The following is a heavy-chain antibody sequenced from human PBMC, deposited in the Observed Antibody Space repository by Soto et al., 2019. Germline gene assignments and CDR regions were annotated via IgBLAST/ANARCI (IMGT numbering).Heavy chain of an antibody. CDR1: GGSINIDDYY. D-gene: IGHD6-6*01. CDR2: IYYSGRT. Sequence: SETLSLTCTVSGGSINIDDYYWSCIRQPPGKGLEWIGHIYYSGRTNYNPSLESRLTISLDTSKNQFSLKLGSVSAADTAVYFCAGDRSNSPDYFDYWGQGTLVTVSS. J-gene: IGHJ4*02. CDR3: AGDRSNSPDYFDY. V-gene: IGHV4-30-4*01.